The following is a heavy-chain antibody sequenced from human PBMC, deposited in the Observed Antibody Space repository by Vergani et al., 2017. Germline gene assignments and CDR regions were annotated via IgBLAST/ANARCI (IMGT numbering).Heavy chain of an antibody. CDR2: INAGNGNT. CDR3: ARDLLNTIAVAGTFDY. V-gene: IGHV1-3*01. J-gene: IGHJ4*02. D-gene: IGHD6-19*01. Sequence: QVQLVQSGAEVKKPGASVKVSCKASGYTFTSYAMHWVRQAPGQRLEWMGWINAGNGNTKYSQKFQGRVTITRDTSASTAYMELSSLRSEETAVYYCARDLLNTIAVAGTFDYWGQGTLVTVSS. CDR1: GYTFTSYA.